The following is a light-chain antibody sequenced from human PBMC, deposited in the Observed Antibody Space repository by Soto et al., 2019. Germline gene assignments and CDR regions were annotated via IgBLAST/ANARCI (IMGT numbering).Light chain of an antibody. J-gene: IGLJ3*02. Sequence: QSALTQPASVSGSPGQSITISCTGTSSDVGGYNYVSWYQQYPGKAPKLIVYDVSNRPSGVSNRFSGSKSGNTASLTISGLQAEDEAEYYCNSYTASRTLVFGGGTKLTVL. CDR2: DVS. CDR1: SSDVGGYNY. V-gene: IGLV2-14*03. CDR3: NSYTASRTLV.